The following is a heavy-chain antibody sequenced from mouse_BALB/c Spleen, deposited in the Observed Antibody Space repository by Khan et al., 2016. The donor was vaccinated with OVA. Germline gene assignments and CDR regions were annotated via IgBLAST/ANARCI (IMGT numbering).Heavy chain of an antibody. J-gene: IGHJ2*01. CDR1: GFTFTDYY. CDR2: IRNKANDYTT. V-gene: IGHV7-3*02. Sequence: EVELVESGGGLVQPGGSLRLSCATSGFTFTDYYMTWVRQSPGKALEWLGFIRNKANDYTTEYSASVKGRFTISRDNSQSILYLQMNTLRAEDSSTYFCARDRGKSFDYWGQGTTLTVPS. CDR3: ARDRGKSFDY.